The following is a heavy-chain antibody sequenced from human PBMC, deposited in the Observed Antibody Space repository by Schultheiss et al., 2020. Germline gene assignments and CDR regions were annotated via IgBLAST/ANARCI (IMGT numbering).Heavy chain of an antibody. Sequence: SETLSLTCSVSGGSIGSYYWSWIRQPPGKGLEWIGSIYYSGSTYYNPSLKSRVTISVDMSKKEFSLRLTSVTAADTAVYYCARGNFFRVFHVWGQGTLVTVSS. D-gene: IGHD3-3*01. CDR2: IYYSGST. V-gene: IGHV4-39*07. CDR1: GGSIGSYY. J-gene: IGHJ4*02. CDR3: ARGNFFRVFHV.